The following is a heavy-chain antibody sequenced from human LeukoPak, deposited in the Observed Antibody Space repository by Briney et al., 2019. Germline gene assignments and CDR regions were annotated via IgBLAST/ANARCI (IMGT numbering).Heavy chain of an antibody. CDR2: IIPIFGTA. CDR3: AREDGYNYRGAFDI. V-gene: IGHV1-69*05. CDR1: GGTFSSYS. D-gene: IGHD5-24*01. J-gene: IGHJ3*02. Sequence: SVKVSCKASGGTFSSYSISWVRQAPGQGLEWMGGIIPIFGTANYAQKFQGRVTITTDESTSTAYMELSSLRSEDTAVYYCAREDGYNYRGAFDIWGQGTMVTVSS.